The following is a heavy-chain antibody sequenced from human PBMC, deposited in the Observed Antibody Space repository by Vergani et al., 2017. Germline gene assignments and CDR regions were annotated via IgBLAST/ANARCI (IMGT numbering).Heavy chain of an antibody. D-gene: IGHD2-2*03. V-gene: IGHV3-43*02. CDR1: GFTFDDYA. J-gene: IGHJ4*02. CDR2: ISGDGGST. Sequence: EVQLVESGGGVVQPGGSLRLSCAASGFTFDDYAMHWVRQAPGKGLEWVSLISGDGGSTYYADSVKGRFTISRDNSKNSLYLQMNSLRTEDTALYYGAKDMGIVVVPAAKDWGQGTLVTVSS. CDR3: AKDMGIVVVPAAKD.